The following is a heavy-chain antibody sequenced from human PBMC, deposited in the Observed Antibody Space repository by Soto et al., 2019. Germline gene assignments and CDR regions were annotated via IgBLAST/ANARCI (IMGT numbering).Heavy chain of an antibody. V-gene: IGHV4-30-2*01. CDR3: ASYGAYANYYFDY. D-gene: IGHD5-12*01. J-gene: IGHJ4*02. CDR1: GGSIGTRGSS. Sequence: HLQLQESGSGLVKPSQTLSLTCAVSGGSIGTRGSSWSWIRQPPGKGLEWIGCIYPSGTLFYNPSLNSRVTISADTSNNQFSLRLTSVTAADTAVYYCASYGAYANYYFDYWGRGSLVTVSS. CDR2: IYPSGTL.